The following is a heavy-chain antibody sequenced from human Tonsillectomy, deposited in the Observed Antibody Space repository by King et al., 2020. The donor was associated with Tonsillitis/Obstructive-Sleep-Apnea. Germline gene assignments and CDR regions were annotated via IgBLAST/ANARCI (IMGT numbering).Heavy chain of an antibody. V-gene: IGHV1-2*04. CDR1: GYTFTGYY. CDR3: ARDCGRTSYYTAV. Sequence: QLVQSGAEVKKPGASVKVSCKASGYTFTGYYIHWVRQAPGQGLEWMGWIDPNSGGTSYAQKFQGWVTMTRDTSISTAYMELTRLRSDDTAVYYCARDCGRTSYYTAVGGTGATVTVPS. CDR2: IDPNSGGT. D-gene: IGHD2-15*01. J-gene: IGHJ6*03.